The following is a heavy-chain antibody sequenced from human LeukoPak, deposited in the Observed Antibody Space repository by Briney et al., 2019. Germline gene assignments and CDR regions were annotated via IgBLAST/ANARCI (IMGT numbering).Heavy chain of an antibody. V-gene: IGHV4-34*01. CDR3: ARGLSAIVY. Sequence: SETLSLTCAVYGGSFSGYYWSWIRQPPGKGLEWIGEINHSGSTNYNPSLKSRVTISVDTSKKQFSLKLSSVTAADTAVYYCARGLSAIVYWGQGTLVTVSS. CDR2: INHSGST. CDR1: GGSFSGYY. J-gene: IGHJ4*02. D-gene: IGHD3-16*02.